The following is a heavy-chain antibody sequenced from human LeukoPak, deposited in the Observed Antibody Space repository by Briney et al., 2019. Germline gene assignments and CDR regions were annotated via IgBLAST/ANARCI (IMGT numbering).Heavy chain of an antibody. CDR3: AKYYGDDPDYYYYMDV. V-gene: IGHV3-20*04. J-gene: IGHJ6*03. CDR2: INWNGGST. CDR1: GFTFDDYG. D-gene: IGHD4-17*01. Sequence: RPGGSLRLSCAASGFTFDDYGMSWVRQAPGKGLEWVSGINWNGGSTGYADSVKGRFTISRDNSKNTLYLQMNSLRAEDTAVYYCAKYYGDDPDYYYYMDVWGKGTTVTISS.